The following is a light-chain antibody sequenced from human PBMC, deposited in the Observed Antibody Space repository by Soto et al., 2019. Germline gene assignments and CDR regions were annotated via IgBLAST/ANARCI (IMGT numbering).Light chain of an antibody. V-gene: IGKV3-20*01. CDR3: QQYGSSGT. J-gene: IGKJ1*01. CDR2: DTS. Sequence: EVVMGPSPGTPSVSPGGGATLACRASQGIGDTLAWYQHKPGQTPRLLIYDTSTRATGTPARFSGSGSGTDFTLTISRLEPEDFAVYYRQQYGSSGTFGQGTKVDIK. CDR1: QGIGDT.